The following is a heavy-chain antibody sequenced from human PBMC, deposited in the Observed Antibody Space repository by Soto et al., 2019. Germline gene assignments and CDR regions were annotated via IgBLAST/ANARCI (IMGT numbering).Heavy chain of an antibody. CDR3: AREGSYSAYNFAHGIQLWSFDF. V-gene: IGHV4-4*07. J-gene: IGHJ4*02. CDR2: IFSSGST. D-gene: IGHD5-12*01. CDR1: NGSINTFY. Sequence: PSETLSITSPVSNGSINTFYWSWVRQPAGKGLEWIGRIFSSGSTSFNPSLESRVAMSVDTSKNHFSLNLSSVTAADMAVYYCAREGSYSAYNFAHGIQLWSFDFWGQGALVTGSS.